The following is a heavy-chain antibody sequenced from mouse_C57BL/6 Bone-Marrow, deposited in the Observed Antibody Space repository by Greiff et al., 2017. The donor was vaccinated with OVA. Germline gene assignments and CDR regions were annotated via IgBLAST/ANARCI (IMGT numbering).Heavy chain of an antibody. D-gene: IGHD2-1*01. J-gene: IGHJ1*03. CDR1: GFNIKDYY. V-gene: IGHV14-1*01. Sequence: EVQLQQSGAELVRPGASVKLSCTASGFNIKDYYMHWVKQRPEQGLEWIGRIDPEDGDTEYAPKFQGKATMTADTSSNTAYLQLSSLTSEDTAVYYCTYIYCSLRYFDVWGTGTTVTVSS. CDR3: TYIYCSLRYFDV. CDR2: IDPEDGDT.